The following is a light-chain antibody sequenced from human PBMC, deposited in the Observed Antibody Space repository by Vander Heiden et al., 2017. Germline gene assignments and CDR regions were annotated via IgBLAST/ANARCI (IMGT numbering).Light chain of an antibody. V-gene: IGKV2-30*01. CDR2: QIS. Sequence: DVVMTQSPLSLSVTLGKSASISCRSSQGLVFSDGGTYLNWFHQRPGQSPRRLIYQISNRDSGVPDRFSGTGSGTDFTLKISRVEAEDVGVFYCMQGTHWPWTFGQGTRVEI. J-gene: IGKJ1*01. CDR1: QGLVFSDGGTY. CDR3: MQGTHWPWT.